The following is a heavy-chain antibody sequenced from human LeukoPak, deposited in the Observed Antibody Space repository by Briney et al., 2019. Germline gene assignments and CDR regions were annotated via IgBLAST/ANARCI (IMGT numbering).Heavy chain of an antibody. CDR3: AAGGGNY. D-gene: IGHD1-26*01. V-gene: IGHV3-9*01. Sequence: GRSLRLSCAASGFTFDDYAMHWVRQGPGKGLEWVSGISWNSGSIGYADSVKGRFTISRDNAKNSLYLQMNSLRAEDTALYYCAAGGGNYWGQGTLVTVSS. CDR2: ISWNSGSI. CDR1: GFTFDDYA. J-gene: IGHJ4*02.